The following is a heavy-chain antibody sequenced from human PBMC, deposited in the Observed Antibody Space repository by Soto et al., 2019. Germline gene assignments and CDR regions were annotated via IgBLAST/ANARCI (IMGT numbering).Heavy chain of an antibody. V-gene: IGHV3-23*01. Sequence: GWSLRLSCAASGFTFSSYAMSWVRQAPGKGLEWVSAISGSGGSTYYADSVKGRFTISRDNSKNTLYLQMNSLRAEDTAVYYCAKGILGYCSGGSCSDAFDIWGQGTMVTVS. CDR3: AKGILGYCSGGSCSDAFDI. D-gene: IGHD2-15*01. J-gene: IGHJ3*02. CDR1: GFTFSSYA. CDR2: ISGSGGST.